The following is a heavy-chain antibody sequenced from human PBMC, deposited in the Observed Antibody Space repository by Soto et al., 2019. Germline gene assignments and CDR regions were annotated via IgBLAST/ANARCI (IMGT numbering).Heavy chain of an antibody. D-gene: IGHD1-7*01. V-gene: IGHV4-4*02. Sequence: SETLSLTSTVSGGSFTSNNWWTWVRQPPGQGLEWIGEIYRTGSTNYNPSLKSRVTISLDKSENQFSLKVTSLTAADTAVYYCASRDPGTSVDYWGQGTLVT. CDR2: IYRTGST. CDR1: GGSFTSNNW. J-gene: IGHJ4*02. CDR3: ASRDPGTSVDY.